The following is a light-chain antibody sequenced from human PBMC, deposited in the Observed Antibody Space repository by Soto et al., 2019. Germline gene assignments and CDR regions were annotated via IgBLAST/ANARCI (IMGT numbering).Light chain of an antibody. CDR2: GAS. V-gene: IGKV3-20*01. CDR3: QQYGSSPPWT. J-gene: IGKJ1*01. CDR1: QSVSSSF. Sequence: EIVLTQSPGTLSLSPGERATLSCRASQSVSSSFLAWYQQKPGQAPRLLIYGASSRATGIPDRFSGSGSGTDFTLTIGRLEPEDFAVYYCQQYGSSPPWTFGQGTKVLIK.